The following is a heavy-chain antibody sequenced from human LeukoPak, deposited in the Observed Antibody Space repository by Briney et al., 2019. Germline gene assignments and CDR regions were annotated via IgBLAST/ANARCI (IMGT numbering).Heavy chain of an antibody. D-gene: IGHD2-15*01. CDR2: IKSKTDGGTT. J-gene: IGHJ4*02. CDR3: TTPLYSWGYSW. Sequence: GGSLRLSCAASGFTFSSYSMNWVRQAPGKGLEWVGRIKSKTDGGTTDYAAPVKGRFTISSDDSKNTLYLQMNGLKTEDTAVYYCTTPLYSWGYSWWGQGTLVTVSS. CDR1: GFTFSSYS. V-gene: IGHV3-15*01.